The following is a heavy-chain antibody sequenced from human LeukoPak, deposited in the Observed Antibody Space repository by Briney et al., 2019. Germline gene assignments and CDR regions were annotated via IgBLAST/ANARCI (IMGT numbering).Heavy chain of an antibody. Sequence: GGSLRLSCAASGFTFNNHGMHWVRQAPGKGLEWVTFIRYDGSNKYYADSVKGRFTISRDNAKNSLYLQMNSLRAEDTAVYYCARSQTVTKGDYFDYWGQGTLVTVSS. CDR1: GFTFNNHG. CDR3: ARSQTVTKGDYFDY. J-gene: IGHJ4*02. D-gene: IGHD4-17*01. V-gene: IGHV3-30*02. CDR2: IRYDGSNK.